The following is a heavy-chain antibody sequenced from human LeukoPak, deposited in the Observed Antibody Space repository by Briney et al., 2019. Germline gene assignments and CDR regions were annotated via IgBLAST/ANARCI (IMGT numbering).Heavy chain of an antibody. Sequence: GGSLRLSCAASGFTFSSYAMSWVRQAPGKGLEWVSAISGSGGSTYYADSEKGRFTISRDNSKNTLYLQMNSLRAEDTAVYYCAKWSVAGTGLNFDYWGQGTLVTVSS. V-gene: IGHV3-23*01. CDR2: ISGSGGST. CDR1: GFTFSSYA. D-gene: IGHD6-19*01. J-gene: IGHJ4*02. CDR3: AKWSVAGTGLNFDY.